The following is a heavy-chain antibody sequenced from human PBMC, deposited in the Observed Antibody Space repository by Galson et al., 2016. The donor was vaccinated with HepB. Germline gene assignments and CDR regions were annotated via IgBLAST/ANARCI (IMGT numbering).Heavy chain of an antibody. Sequence: ETLSLTCTVSGYSISSGYYWGWIRQPPGKGLEWIGSIYHSGNTYYNPSLKSRVTISVDTSKNQFSLKLSSVTAADTAVYYCARGGWNYGFDYWGQGTLVTVSS. CDR3: ARGGWNYGFDY. CDR1: GYSISSGYY. D-gene: IGHD1-7*01. CDR2: IYHSGNT. V-gene: IGHV4-38-2*02. J-gene: IGHJ4*02.